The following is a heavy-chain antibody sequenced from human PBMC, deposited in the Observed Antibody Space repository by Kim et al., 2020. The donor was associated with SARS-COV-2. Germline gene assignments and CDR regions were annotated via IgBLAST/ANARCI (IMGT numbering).Heavy chain of an antibody. Sequence: GGSLRLSCAASGFTFSSYAMHWVRQAPGKGLEWVAFISYDGSNKYYADSVKGRFTISRDNSKNTLYLQMNSLRAEDTAVYYCARDKYLDWLSVYYGMDV. J-gene: IGHJ6*01. CDR3: ARDKYLDWLSVYYGMDV. CDR2: ISYDGSNK. CDR1: GFTFSSYA. D-gene: IGHD3-9*01. V-gene: IGHV3-30-3*01.